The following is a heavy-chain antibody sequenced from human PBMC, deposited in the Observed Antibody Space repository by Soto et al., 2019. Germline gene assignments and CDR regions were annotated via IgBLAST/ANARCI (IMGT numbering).Heavy chain of an antibody. CDR3: ARDPGYSYGYT. CDR1: GYTFTDYG. D-gene: IGHD5-18*01. V-gene: IGHV1-18*01. CDR2: ISAYSGNT. J-gene: IGHJ5*02. Sequence: ASVKVSCKASGYTFTDYGITWVRQAPGQGPEWMGWISAYSGNTNYAQILQDRVTMTTDTSTSTAYMELRSLRSEDTAVYYCARDPGYSYGYTWGQGTLVTVSS.